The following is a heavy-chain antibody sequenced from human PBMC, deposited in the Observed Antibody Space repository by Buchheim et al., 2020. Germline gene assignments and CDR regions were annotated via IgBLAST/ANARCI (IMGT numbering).Heavy chain of an antibody. CDR3: ASAGNAAPFDY. D-gene: IGHD1-1*01. CDR1: GFTFSGYA. Sequence: EVQLLESGGGLVQPGGSLRLSCAVSGFTFSGYAMSWVRQTPGKGLEWVSTISGSTGATYSTDSVQGGFTISRDNSKNTLHLQMTSLRAEDTAMYYCASAGNAAPFDYWGQGTL. J-gene: IGHJ4*02. V-gene: IGHV3-23*01. CDR2: ISGSTGAT.